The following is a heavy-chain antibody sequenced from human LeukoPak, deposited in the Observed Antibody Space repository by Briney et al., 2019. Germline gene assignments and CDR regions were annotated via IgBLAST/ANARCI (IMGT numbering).Heavy chain of an antibody. CDR1: GGTFSSYA. CDR3: ARDGGYNGGYARD. D-gene: IGHD5-12*01. J-gene: IGHJ4*02. CDR2: IIPILGIA. V-gene: IGHV1-69*04. Sequence: ASVKVSCKASGGTFSSYAISWVRQASGQGLEWMGRIIPILGIANYAQKFQGRVTITADKSTSTAYMELSSLRSEDTAVYYCARDGGYNGGYARDWGQGTLVTVSS.